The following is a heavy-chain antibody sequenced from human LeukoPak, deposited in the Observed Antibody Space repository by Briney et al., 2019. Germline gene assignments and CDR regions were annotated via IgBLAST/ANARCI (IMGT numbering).Heavy chain of an antibody. D-gene: IGHD3-16*01. CDR2: IYYSGST. CDR1: GGSISSGDYY. CDR3: AFDSGSYAEGAFDI. J-gene: IGHJ3*02. V-gene: IGHV4-30-4*01. Sequence: KPSQTLSLTCTVSGGSISSGDYYWSWIRQPPGKGLEWIGYIYYSGSTYYNPSLKSRVAISVDTSKNQFSLKLSSVTAADTAVYYCAFDSGSYAEGAFDIWGQGTMVTVSS.